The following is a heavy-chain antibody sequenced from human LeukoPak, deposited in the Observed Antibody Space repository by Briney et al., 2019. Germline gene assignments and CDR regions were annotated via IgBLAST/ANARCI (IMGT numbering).Heavy chain of an antibody. V-gene: IGHV4-30-4*01. D-gene: IGHD2-2*02. CDR3: ARVIVVVPAAIRGGRIWFDP. Sequence: PSETLSLTCTVSGGSISSGDYYWSWIRQPPGKGLEWIGYIYYSGSTYYNPPLKSRVTISVDTSKNQFSLKLSSVTAADTAVYYCARVIVVVPAAIRGGRIWFDPWGQGTLVTVSS. CDR2: IYYSGST. J-gene: IGHJ5*02. CDR1: GGSISSGDYY.